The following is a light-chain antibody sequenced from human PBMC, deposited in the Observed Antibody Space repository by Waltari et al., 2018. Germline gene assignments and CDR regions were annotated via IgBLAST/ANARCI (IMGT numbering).Light chain of an antibody. CDR3: QHYYTAPRT. J-gene: IGKJ1*01. CDR2: WAS. CDR1: QSLLHSSNNKNY. Sequence: DIVMTQSPDSLAVSLGERATVNCKSSQSLLHSSNNKNYLAWYQQRPGQPPKLLLYWASSRESGVPDRFSGSGSGTDFTLTISSLLPEDVAVYFCQHYYTAPRTFGQGTKVEIK. V-gene: IGKV4-1*01.